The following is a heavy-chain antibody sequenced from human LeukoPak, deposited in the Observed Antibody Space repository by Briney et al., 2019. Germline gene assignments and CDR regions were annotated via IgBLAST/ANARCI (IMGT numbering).Heavy chain of an antibody. CDR2: ISYDGSNK. Sequence: GGSLRPSCAASGFTFSSYAMHWVRQAPGKGLEWVAVISYDGSNKYYADSVKGRFTISRDNSKNTLYLQMNSLRAEDTAVYYCARDNPGPQSGSRFDYWGQGTLVTVSS. D-gene: IGHD1-14*01. CDR1: GFTFSSYA. V-gene: IGHV3-30-3*01. CDR3: ARDNPGPQSGSRFDY. J-gene: IGHJ4*02.